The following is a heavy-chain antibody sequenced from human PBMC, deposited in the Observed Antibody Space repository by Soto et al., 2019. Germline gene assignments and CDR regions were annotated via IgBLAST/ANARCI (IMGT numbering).Heavy chain of an antibody. CDR2: ISAHNGNT. CDR3: ARGRYGDY. Sequence: QVHLVQSGAEVKKPGASGKVYCQGSGYAFTTYGITWVRQAPGQGLEWMGWISAHNGNTNYAQKLQGRVTVTRDTSTSTAYMELRSLRYDDTAVYYCARGRYGDYWGQGVLVTVSS. D-gene: IGHD1-1*01. CDR1: GYAFTTYG. V-gene: IGHV1-18*01. J-gene: IGHJ4*02.